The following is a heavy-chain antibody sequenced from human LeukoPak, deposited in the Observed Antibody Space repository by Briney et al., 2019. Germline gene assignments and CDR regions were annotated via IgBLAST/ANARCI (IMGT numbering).Heavy chain of an antibody. V-gene: IGHV3-33*01. CDR2: IWFDGSNK. J-gene: IGHJ4*02. Sequence: GRSLRLSCAASGFTFSNHAIHWVRQAPGKGLEWVAVIWFDGSNKYYVDSVKGRFTISRDNSKNTLYLQMNSLRAEDTAVYYCARDQRAYYYDSSGPDYWGQGTLVTVSS. D-gene: IGHD3-22*01. CDR1: GFTFSNHA. CDR3: ARDQRAYYYDSSGPDY.